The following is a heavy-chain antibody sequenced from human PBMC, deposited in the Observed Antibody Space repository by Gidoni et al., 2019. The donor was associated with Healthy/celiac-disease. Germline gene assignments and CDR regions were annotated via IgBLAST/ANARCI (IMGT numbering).Heavy chain of an antibody. J-gene: IGHJ6*02. CDR3: ARIRANWNYEGPGDYYYYYGMDV. Sequence: QVQLVESGGGVVQPGRSLRLSCAASGFTSSSYAMHWVRPAPGKGLEWVAVISYDGSNKYYADSVKGRFTISRDNSKNTLYLQMNSLRAEDTAVYYCARIRANWNYEGPGDYYYYYGMDVWGQGTTVTVSS. CDR2: ISYDGSNK. D-gene: IGHD1-7*01. V-gene: IGHV3-30-3*01. CDR1: GFTSSSYA.